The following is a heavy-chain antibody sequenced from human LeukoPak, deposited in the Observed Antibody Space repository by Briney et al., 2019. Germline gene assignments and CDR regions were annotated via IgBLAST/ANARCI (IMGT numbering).Heavy chain of an antibody. J-gene: IGHJ4*02. D-gene: IGHD1-14*01. CDR1: GFTFSSYG. CDR3: ANWDGGISSFDY. V-gene: IGHV3-33*08. CDR2: IRYDGSEK. Sequence: PGGSLRLSCAASGFTFSSYGMHWVRQAPGKGLEWVAVIRYDGSEKYYADSVKGRFTISRDNSENTLYLQMNSLRAEDTAMYYCANWDGGISSFDYWGQGTLVTVSS.